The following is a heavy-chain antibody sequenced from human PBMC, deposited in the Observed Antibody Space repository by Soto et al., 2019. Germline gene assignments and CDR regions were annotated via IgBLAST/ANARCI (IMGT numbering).Heavy chain of an antibody. CDR1: GGSFSGYY. CDR2: INHSGST. Sequence: PSETLSLTCAVYGGSFSGYYWSWIRQPPGKGLEWIGEINHSGSTNYNPSLKSRVTISVDTSKNQFSLKLSSVTAADTAVYYCARTKAESSYYYDSTSTRHFDYWGQGTLVTVSS. V-gene: IGHV4-34*01. D-gene: IGHD3-22*01. CDR3: ARTKAESSYYYDSTSTRHFDY. J-gene: IGHJ4*02.